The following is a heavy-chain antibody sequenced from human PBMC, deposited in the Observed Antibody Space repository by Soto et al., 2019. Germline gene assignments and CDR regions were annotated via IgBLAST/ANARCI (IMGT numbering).Heavy chain of an antibody. V-gene: IGHV1-2*02. CDR1: GCTFTGTFTGYY. CDR2: INPNSGGT. CDR3: ATGDSCSLLDY. D-gene: IGHD3-22*01. Sequence: ASVKVSCKASGCTFTGTFTGYYIHWVRQAPGQGLEWMGWINPNSGGTNYAQKFQGRVTMTRDTSISTAHMELSSLRYDDTAVYYCATGDSCSLLDYWGQGTLVTVSS. J-gene: IGHJ4*01.